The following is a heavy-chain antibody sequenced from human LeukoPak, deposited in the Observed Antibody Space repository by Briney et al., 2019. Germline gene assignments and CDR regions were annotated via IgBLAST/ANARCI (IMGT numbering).Heavy chain of an antibody. CDR3: AKWNLFVYGAFHI. J-gene: IGHJ3*02. CDR1: GYTLTELS. CDR2: FDPEDGET. Sequence: GASVKVSCRVYGYTLTELSMHWLRQAPGKGLEWVGGFDPEDGETIYAQKFLGRVTITEDTSTDTASMELTSLTSEDTAVYYCAKWNLFVYGAFHIWGQGTMVTVSS. V-gene: IGHV1-24*01. D-gene: IGHD2-8*01.